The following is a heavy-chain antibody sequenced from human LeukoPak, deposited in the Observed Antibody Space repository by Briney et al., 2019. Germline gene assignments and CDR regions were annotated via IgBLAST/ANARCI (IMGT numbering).Heavy chain of an antibody. CDR3: ARGGGRRLLYPPHRNWYFDL. D-gene: IGHD3-3*01. Sequence: PSETLSLTCAVYGGSFSGYYWSWIRQPPGKGLEWIGEINHSGSTNYNPSLKSRVTISVDTSKNQFSLKLSSVTAADTAVYYCARGGGRRLLYPPHRNWYFDLWGRGTLVTVSS. V-gene: IGHV4-34*01. CDR1: GGSFSGYY. J-gene: IGHJ2*01. CDR2: INHSGST.